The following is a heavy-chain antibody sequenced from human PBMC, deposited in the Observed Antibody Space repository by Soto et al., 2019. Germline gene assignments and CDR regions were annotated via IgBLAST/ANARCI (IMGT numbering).Heavy chain of an antibody. J-gene: IGHJ4*02. CDR1: GGTFSSYT. Sequence: ASVKVSCKASGGTFSSYTISWVRQAPGQGLEWMGRIIPILGIANYAQKFQGRVTITADKSTSTAYMELSSLRSEDTAVYYCASFLRDVPPHYWGQGTLVTVSS. CDR3: ASFLRDVPPHY. CDR2: IIPILGIA. V-gene: IGHV1-69*02.